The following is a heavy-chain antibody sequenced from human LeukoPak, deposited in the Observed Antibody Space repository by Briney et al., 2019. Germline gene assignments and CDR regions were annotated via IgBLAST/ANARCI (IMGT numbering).Heavy chain of an antibody. J-gene: IGHJ4*02. CDR3: ARIRVYSSSWEIFDY. D-gene: IGHD6-13*01. CDR2: ISYSGST. Sequence: SETLSLTCTVSGGSISSYYWSWIRQLPGKGLEWIGYISYSGSTNYNPSLKSRVTISVDTSKNQFSLKLSSVTAADTAVYYCARIRVYSSSWEIFDYWGQGTPVTVSS. V-gene: IGHV4-59*01. CDR1: GGSISSYY.